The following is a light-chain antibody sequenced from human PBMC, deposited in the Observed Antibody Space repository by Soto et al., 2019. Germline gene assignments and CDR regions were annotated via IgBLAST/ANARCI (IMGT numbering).Light chain of an antibody. J-gene: IGKJ1*01. Sequence: DIVMTQSPLSLPVTPGEPASISCRSSQSLLHSNGYNYLDWYLQKPGQSPQLLIYLGSNRASGVPDRFSGSGSGSDFTLKISRVESVDVGVYYRMLALQPPPFGQGTKVDIK. CDR1: QSLLHSNGYNY. V-gene: IGKV2-28*01. CDR3: MLALQPPP. CDR2: LGS.